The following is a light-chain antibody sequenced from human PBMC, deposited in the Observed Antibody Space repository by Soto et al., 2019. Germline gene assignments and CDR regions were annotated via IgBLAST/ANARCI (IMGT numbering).Light chain of an antibody. V-gene: IGKV1-33*01. J-gene: IGKJ4*01. Sequence: DIQMTQSPSSLSASVGDRVTITCRASQGIGNQLNWYQQKPGKAPRLLIYDASNFEAGDPSRFSGGGSGTEFTFTISSLRPEDIATYYCQHDDSRPPVTFGGGTKVEIK. CDR1: QGIGNQ. CDR3: QHDDSRPPVT. CDR2: DAS.